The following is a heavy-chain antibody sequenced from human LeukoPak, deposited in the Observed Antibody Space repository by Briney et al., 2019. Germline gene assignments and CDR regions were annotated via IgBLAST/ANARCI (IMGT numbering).Heavy chain of an antibody. CDR2: IKQEGSEQ. D-gene: IGHD3-3*01. V-gene: IGHV3-7*01. J-gene: IGHJ4*02. CDR3: ARDRSVTYYDFWSGYLDHYFDY. Sequence: VGTPRLSCAASGFTLCSDWMRCVRQTPGEGLEWVANIKQEGSEQHYVDSVKGRFTISRDNAKNSLYLQMNSLRAEDTAVYYCARDRSVTYYDFWSGYLDHYFDYWGQGTLVTVSS. CDR1: GFTLCSDW.